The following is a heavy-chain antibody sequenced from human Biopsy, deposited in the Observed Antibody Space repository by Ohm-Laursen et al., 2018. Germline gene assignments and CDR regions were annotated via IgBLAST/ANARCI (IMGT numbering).Heavy chain of an antibody. Sequence: SDTLSLTCVVYGGSFSGYYWSWIRQPPGKGLEWIGEINHRGSTNYNPSIKSRVTISVDTSRNQFSLKLRSVTAADTAVYYCARAVDYYDPYYYYGLDVWGQGTTVTVSS. CDR2: INHRGST. D-gene: IGHD3-16*01. J-gene: IGHJ6*02. CDR1: GGSFSGYY. V-gene: IGHV4-34*01. CDR3: ARAVDYYDPYYYYGLDV.